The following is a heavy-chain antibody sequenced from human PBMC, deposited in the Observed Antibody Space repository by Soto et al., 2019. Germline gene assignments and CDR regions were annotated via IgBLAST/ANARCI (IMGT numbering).Heavy chain of an antibody. V-gene: IGHV3-15*01. J-gene: IGHJ4*02. D-gene: IGHD3-16*02. Sequence: EVQLVESGGGLVKPGGSLRLSCAASGFTFSNAWMSWVRQAPGKGLEWVGRIKSKTDGGTTDYAAPVKGRFTISRDDSKNRLYLKMNSLKSEETAVYYCTTDLFVPVSYYDYIWGSYRRRTSSYWGQVNMVNVSS. CDR3: TTDLFVPVSYYDYIWGSYRRRTSSY. CDR1: GFTFSNAW. CDR2: IKSKTDGGTT.